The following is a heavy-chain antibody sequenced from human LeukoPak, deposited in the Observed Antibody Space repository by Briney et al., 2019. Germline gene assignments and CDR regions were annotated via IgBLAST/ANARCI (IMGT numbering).Heavy chain of an antibody. CDR3: AKPIYERIDY. CDR1: GFTFSSYA. Sequence: GGSLRLSCVASGFTFSSYAMSWVRQAPGKGLEWVSAITGSGGTTYYADSVKGRFTISRDNSKNTLYLQMNSLRAEDTAVYYCAKPIYERIDYWGQGTLVTVSS. CDR2: ITGSGGTT. V-gene: IGHV3-23*01. J-gene: IGHJ4*02. D-gene: IGHD5/OR15-5a*01.